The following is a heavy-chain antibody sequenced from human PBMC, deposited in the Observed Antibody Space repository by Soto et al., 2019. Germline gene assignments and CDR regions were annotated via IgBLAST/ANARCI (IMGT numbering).Heavy chain of an antibody. D-gene: IGHD3-16*02. Sequence: GGSLRLSCAVSGFTFISYGMHAVRQAPGKGLEWVAVIWYDGSNKYYADSVKGLFTISRDNSKYMLYLQMNSLTAQDTAVYYCARDYLSHSLDPWGQGTLVTVSS. V-gene: IGHV3-33*01. CDR1: GFTFISYG. J-gene: IGHJ5*01. CDR2: IWYDGSNK. CDR3: ARDYLSHSLDP.